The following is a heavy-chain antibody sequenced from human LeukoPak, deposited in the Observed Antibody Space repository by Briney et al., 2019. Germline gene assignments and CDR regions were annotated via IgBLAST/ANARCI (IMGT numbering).Heavy chain of an antibody. J-gene: IGHJ4*02. CDR1: GGSISSYY. CDR2: IYYSGST. D-gene: IGHD3-9*01. CDR3: ARSRYDILTGLLGHFDY. V-gene: IGHV4-59*01. Sequence: SLETLSLTCTVSGGSISSYYWSWIRQPPGKGLEWIGYIYYSGSTNYNPSLKSRVTMSVDTSKNQFSLKLSSVTAADTAVYYCARSRYDILTGLLGHFDYWGQGTLVTVSS.